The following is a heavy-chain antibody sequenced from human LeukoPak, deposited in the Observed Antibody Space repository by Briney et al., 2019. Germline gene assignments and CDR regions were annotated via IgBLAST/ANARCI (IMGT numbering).Heavy chain of an antibody. CDR2: ISSSSSYI. CDR3: AREVGDGYPWEDYYFDY. J-gene: IGHJ4*02. D-gene: IGHD5-24*01. Sequence: GGSLRLSCAASGVTFSSYSMNWVRQAPGKGLEWVSSISSSSSYIYYADSVKGRFTISRDNAKNSLYLQMNSLRAEDTAVYYCAREVGDGYPWEDYYFDYWGQGTLVTVSS. V-gene: IGHV3-21*01. CDR1: GVTFSSYS.